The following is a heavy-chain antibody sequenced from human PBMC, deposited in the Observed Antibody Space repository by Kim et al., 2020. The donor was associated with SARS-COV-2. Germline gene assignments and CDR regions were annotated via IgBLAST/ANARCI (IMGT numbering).Heavy chain of an antibody. J-gene: IGHJ3*02. V-gene: IGHV3-23*01. CDR3: AKVGQDMAAKKRGALYI. CDR2: ISDTGGTT. CDR1: GFTFSSYA. Sequence: GGSLRLSCAASGFTFSSYAMAWVRQAPGQGLEWVSTISDTGGTTFYADSVKGRFTISRDNSKNTLFLQMKGLRADDTAIYYCAKVGQDMAAKKRGALYIWGQGTLVPVSS. D-gene: IGHD3-10*01.